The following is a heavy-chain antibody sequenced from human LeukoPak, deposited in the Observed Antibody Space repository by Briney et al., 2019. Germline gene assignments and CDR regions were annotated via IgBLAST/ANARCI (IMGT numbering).Heavy chain of an antibody. V-gene: IGHV3-30*04. CDR1: GFTFSSYA. D-gene: IGHD5-18*01. J-gene: IGHJ4*02. Sequence: GGSLRLSCAASGFTFSSYAMHWVRQAPGKGLEWVAVISYDGSNKYYADSVKGRFTISRDNSKNTLYLQMNSLRAEDTAVYYCAKLRGYSYGGDYWGQGTLVTVSS. CDR2: ISYDGSNK. CDR3: AKLRGYSYGGDY.